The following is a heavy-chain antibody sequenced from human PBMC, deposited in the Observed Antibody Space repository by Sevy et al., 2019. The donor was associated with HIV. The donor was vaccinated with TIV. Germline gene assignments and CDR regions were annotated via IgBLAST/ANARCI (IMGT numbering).Heavy chain of an antibody. D-gene: IGHD6-19*01. CDR1: GFTFSSYS. Sequence: GGSLRLSCAASGFTFSSYSMNWVRQALGKGLEWVSSISSSSSYIYYADSVKGRFTISRDNAKNSLYLQMNSLRAEDTAVYYCARVPGVAGAVSWGQGTLVTVSS. CDR2: ISSSSSYI. CDR3: ARVPGVAGAVS. J-gene: IGHJ4*02. V-gene: IGHV3-21*01.